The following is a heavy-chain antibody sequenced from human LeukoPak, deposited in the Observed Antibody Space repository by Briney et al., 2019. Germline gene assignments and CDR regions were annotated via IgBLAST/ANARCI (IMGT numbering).Heavy chain of an antibody. CDR3: ARVSSKTMVRGLLTKKNYNDHYMDV. D-gene: IGHD3-10*01. CDR1: GFTFSDYN. J-gene: IGHJ6*03. Sequence: GGSLRLSCAASGFTFSDYNMRWIRQAPGKGLEWVSSISRRGSTKYYADSVKGRFTISRDNAKNSLYLQMNSLRAEDTAVYYCARVSSKTMVRGLLTKKNYNDHYMDVWGKGTTVTISS. V-gene: IGHV3-11*04. CDR2: ISRRGSTK.